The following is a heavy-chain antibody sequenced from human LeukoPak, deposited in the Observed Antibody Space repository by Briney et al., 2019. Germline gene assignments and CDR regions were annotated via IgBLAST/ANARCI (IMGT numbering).Heavy chain of an antibody. J-gene: IGHJ5*02. CDR1: GGTFSSYA. V-gene: IGHV1-69*05. D-gene: IGHD3-22*01. Sequence: ASVKVSCKASGGTFSSYAISWVRQAPGQGLEWMGGIIPIFGTANYAQKFQGRVTITTDESTSTAYMELSSLRSEDKAVYYCARRRVIQLWLYDSSGPTRDWFDPWGQGTLVTVSS. CDR3: ARRRVIQLWLYDSSGPTRDWFDP. CDR2: IIPIFGTA.